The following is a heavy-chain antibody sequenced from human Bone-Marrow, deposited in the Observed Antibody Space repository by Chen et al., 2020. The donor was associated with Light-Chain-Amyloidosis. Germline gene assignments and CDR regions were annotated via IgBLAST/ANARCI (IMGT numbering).Heavy chain of an antibody. Sequence: EVQLVESGGGLLQRGGSLRLSCAASGFAFSSYAMSWVRQAPGKGVEWVSTISGGGGSRYYGDSVKCRLTISRDNSKNALFLQMNSLRAEDTAVYYCAKDISYDDILPGYPADAFDIWGQGTMVTVSS. V-gene: IGHV3-23*04. D-gene: IGHD3-9*01. CDR1: GFAFSSYA. CDR3: AKDISYDDILPGYPADAFDI. CDR2: ISGGGGSR. J-gene: IGHJ3*02.